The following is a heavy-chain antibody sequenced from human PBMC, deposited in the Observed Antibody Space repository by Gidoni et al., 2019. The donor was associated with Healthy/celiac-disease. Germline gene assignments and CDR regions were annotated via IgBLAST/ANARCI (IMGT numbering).Heavy chain of an antibody. D-gene: IGHD6-13*01. Sequence: QLQLQESGPGLVKPSETLSLTCTVSGGSISSRSYYWGWIRQPPGKGLEWIGSSYYSGSTYYNPSLKSRVTISVDTSKNQFSLKLSSVTAADTAVYYCARQGGLAAAPNVDNWFDPWGQGTLVTVSS. CDR1: GGSISSRSYY. CDR2: SYYSGST. J-gene: IGHJ5*02. CDR3: ARQGGLAAAPNVDNWFDP. V-gene: IGHV4-39*01.